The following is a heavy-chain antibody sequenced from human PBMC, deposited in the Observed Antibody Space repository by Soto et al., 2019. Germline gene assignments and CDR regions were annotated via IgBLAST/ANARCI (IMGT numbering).Heavy chain of an antibody. V-gene: IGHV3-21*01. CDR2: ISSSSSYI. CDR3: ARGDYYDFWSGYSYVDYYYYMDV. J-gene: IGHJ6*03. Sequence: EVQLVESGGGLVKPGGSLRLSCAASGFTFSSYSMNWVRQAPGKGLEWVSSISSSSSYIYYADSVKGRFTISRDNAKNSLYRQMNSLRAEDTAVYYCARGDYYDFWSGYSYVDYYYYMDVWGKGTTVTVSS. D-gene: IGHD3-3*01. CDR1: GFTFSSYS.